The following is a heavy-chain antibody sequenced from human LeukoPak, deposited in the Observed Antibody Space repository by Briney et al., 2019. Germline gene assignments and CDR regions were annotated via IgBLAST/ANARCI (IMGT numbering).Heavy chain of an antibody. CDR2: IYPGDSDT. D-gene: IGHD4-23*01. CDR1: GYSFTTYW. J-gene: IGHJ4*02. V-gene: IGHV5-51*01. Sequence: GESLKISCKGSGYSFTTYWIGWVRQMPGKGLEWMAIIYPGDSDTRYSPSFQGQVTISADKSISTAYLQWSSLKASDTAMHYCARQYYGDNSGFDYWGQGTPVTVSS. CDR3: ARQYYGDNSGFDY.